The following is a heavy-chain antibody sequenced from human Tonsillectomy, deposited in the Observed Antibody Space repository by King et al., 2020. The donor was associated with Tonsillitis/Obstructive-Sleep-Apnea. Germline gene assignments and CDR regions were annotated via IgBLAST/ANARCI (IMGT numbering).Heavy chain of an antibody. J-gene: IGHJ1*01. CDR1: GGSLSPYY. CDR2: IYYSGST. Sequence: VQLQESGPGLVKPSETLSLACTVSGGSLSPYYWSWIRQSPGKGLEWSGYIYYSGSTNYNPSLKSRVTITVDTSKNQFSLKLTSVTAADAAVYYCTRRVGHPPDWGQRTLVTVSA. CDR3: TRRVGHPPD. V-gene: IGHV4-59*08.